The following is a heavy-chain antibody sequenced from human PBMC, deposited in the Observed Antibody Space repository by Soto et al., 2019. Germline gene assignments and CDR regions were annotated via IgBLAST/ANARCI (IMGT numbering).Heavy chain of an antibody. V-gene: IGHV1-3*01. J-gene: IGHJ6*02. CDR1: GYTFNSYA. CDR3: ARAGNYYGSGSYWYYYGMDV. CDR2: INAGNGNT. D-gene: IGHD3-10*01. Sequence: ASVKVSCKASGYTFNSYAMHWVRQAPGQRLEWMGWINAGNGNTKYSQKFQGRVTITRDTSASTAYMELSSLRSEDTAVYYCARAGNYYGSGSYWYYYGMDVWRQGTTVTVSS.